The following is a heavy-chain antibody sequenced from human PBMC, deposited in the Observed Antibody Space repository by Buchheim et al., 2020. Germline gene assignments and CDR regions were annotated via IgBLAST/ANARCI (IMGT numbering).Heavy chain of an antibody. CDR2: ISSSSSTI. D-gene: IGHD6-19*01. Sequence: EVQLVESGGGLVQPGGSLRLSCAASGFTFSSYSMNWVRQAPGKGLEWVSYISSSSSTIYYADSVKGRFTIYRDNAKNSLYLQMNSLRAEDTAVYYCATALVAGNYYYYGMDVWGQGTT. J-gene: IGHJ6*02. CDR1: GFTFSSYS. CDR3: ATALVAGNYYYYGMDV. V-gene: IGHV3-48*04.